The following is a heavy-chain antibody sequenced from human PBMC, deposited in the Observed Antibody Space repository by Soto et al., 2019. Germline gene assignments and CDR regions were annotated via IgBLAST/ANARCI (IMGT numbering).Heavy chain of an antibody. V-gene: IGHV1-46*01. CDR1: GYTFTRYF. CDR3: ARARRYSYGPAFDP. D-gene: IGHD5-18*01. Sequence: QVHLVQSGAEVKKPGASVSVSCRASGYTFTRYFIHWMRQAPGQGPEWMGIINPSGGSTTYAQKFQGRVTMSVDTSTSTVYMEVNRLTSEDAAVYCFARARRYSYGPAFDPWGQGTLVIVSS. CDR2: INPSGGST. J-gene: IGHJ5*02.